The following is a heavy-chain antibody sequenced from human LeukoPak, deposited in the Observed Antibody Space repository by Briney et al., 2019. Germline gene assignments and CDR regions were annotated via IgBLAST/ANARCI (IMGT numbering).Heavy chain of an antibody. CDR3: ARDPPFSSGWSQNCFDY. CDR2: ISYDGGNR. Sequence: RRSLRLSCAPSGFTFYMYAMHCVPQAPGKGLEWVAVISYDGGNRNYADSVKGRFTISRDNSKNTLYLEMNSLGPEDTAVYYCARDPPFSSGWSQNCFDYWGQRTLVTVSS. D-gene: IGHD6-19*01. CDR1: GFTFYMYA. V-gene: IGHV3-30*04. J-gene: IGHJ4*02.